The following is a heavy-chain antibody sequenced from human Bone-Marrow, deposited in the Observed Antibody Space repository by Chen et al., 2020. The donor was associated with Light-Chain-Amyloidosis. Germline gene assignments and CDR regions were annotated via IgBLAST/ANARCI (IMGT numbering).Heavy chain of an antibody. Sequence: DVQLVESGGDLIKPGESLRRSCAASGFTFIDYYMHWVSQGPGKGLVWVSRSNGDGTDIRYADSVRGRFTISRDSATNTVYLQMNSLRTEDTAVYYCARSLSATFDSWGQGALVTVSS. CDR2: SNGDGTDI. J-gene: IGHJ4*02. CDR3: ARSLSATFDS. CDR1: GFTFIDYY. V-gene: IGHV3-74*01.